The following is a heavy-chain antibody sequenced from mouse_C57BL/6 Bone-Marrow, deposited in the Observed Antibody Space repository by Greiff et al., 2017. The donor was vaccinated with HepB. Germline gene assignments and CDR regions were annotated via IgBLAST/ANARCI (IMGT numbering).Heavy chain of an antibody. V-gene: IGHV1-5*01. CDR2: IYPGNSDT. CDR1: GYIFTSYW. CDR3: SRKVYYYGSPFAY. D-gene: IGHD1-1*01. J-gene: IGHJ3*01. Sequence: EVQLQQSGTVLARPGASVKMSCKTSGYIFTSYWMHWVKQRPGQGLEWIGAIYPGNSDTSYNQKFKGKAKLTAVTSASTAYMELSSLTNEDSAVYYCSRKVYYYGSPFAYWGTGTLVTVSA.